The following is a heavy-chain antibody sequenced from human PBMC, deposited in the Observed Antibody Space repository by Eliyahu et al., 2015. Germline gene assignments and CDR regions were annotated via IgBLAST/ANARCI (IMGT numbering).Heavy chain of an antibody. V-gene: IGHV1-46*03. D-gene: IGHD6-6*01. Sequence: QVQLVQSGAEVKKPGASVKVSCKASGYTXXSYYMXWVRQAPGQGLEWMGIINPSGGSTSYAQKFQGRVTMTRDTSTSTVYMELSSLRSEDTAVYYCARALSRAATYYMDVWGKGTTVTVSS. CDR3: ARALSRAATYYMDV. J-gene: IGHJ6*03. CDR2: INPSGGST. CDR1: GYTXXSYY.